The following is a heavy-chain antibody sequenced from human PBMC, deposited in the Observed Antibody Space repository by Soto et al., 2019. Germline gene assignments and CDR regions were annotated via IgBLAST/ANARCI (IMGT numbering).Heavy chain of an antibody. CDR3: ARPLWRDDYNWGYFEL. J-gene: IGHJ2*01. Sequence: QVQLVESGGGVVQPGRSLRLSCAASGFTFSSYAMHWVRQVPGKGLEWVAVISYDGSNKYYADSVKGRFTISRDNYKNTLYVQMNSLRAEDTAVYYCARPLWRDDYNWGYFELWGRGILVTVSS. D-gene: IGHD4-4*01. CDR2: ISYDGSNK. V-gene: IGHV3-30-3*01. CDR1: GFTFSSYA.